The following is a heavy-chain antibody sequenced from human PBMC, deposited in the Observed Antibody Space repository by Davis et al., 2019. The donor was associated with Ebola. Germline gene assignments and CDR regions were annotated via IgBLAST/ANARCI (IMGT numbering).Heavy chain of an antibody. CDR3: ARAGATGIAVP. D-gene: IGHD6-19*01. CDR1: GFTFSSYW. CDR2: INSDGSST. V-gene: IGHV3-74*01. J-gene: IGHJ5*02. Sequence: GESLKISCAASGFTFSSYWMHWVRQAPGKGLVWVSRINSDGSSTSYADSVKGRFTISRDNAKNTLYLQMNSLRAEDTAVYYCARAGATGIAVPWGQGTLVTVSS.